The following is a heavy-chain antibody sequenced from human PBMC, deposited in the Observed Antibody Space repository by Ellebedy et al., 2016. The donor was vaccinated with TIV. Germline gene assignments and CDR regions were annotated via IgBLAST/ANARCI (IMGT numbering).Heavy chain of an antibody. CDR3: ARDGPTGTTWGYWHYFDY. D-gene: IGHD1-7*01. Sequence: GESPKISCAASGFSVSTEAMSWVRQAPGKGLEWLAAISSDESNKYYADSVTARFTISRDTSKTTQYPQMNSLRAEDTEVYYCARDGPTGTTWGYWHYFDYWGQGTLVTVSS. CDR1: GFSVSTEA. CDR2: ISSDESNK. J-gene: IGHJ4*02. V-gene: IGHV3-30*03.